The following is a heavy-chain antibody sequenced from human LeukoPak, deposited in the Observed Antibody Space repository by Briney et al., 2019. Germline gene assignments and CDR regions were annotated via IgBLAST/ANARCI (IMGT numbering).Heavy chain of an antibody. CDR2: ISGSGGST. D-gene: IGHD2-21*02. CDR3: ARDVLLSPLMDSSNSDWDY. CDR1: GFTFSSYA. J-gene: IGHJ4*02. V-gene: IGHV3-23*01. Sequence: GGSLRLSCAASGFTFSSYAMSWVRQAPGKGLEWVSAISGSGGSTYYADSVKGRFTISRDNSKNTLYLQMNSLRAEDTAVYYCARDVLLSPLMDSSNSDWDYWGQGTLVTVSS.